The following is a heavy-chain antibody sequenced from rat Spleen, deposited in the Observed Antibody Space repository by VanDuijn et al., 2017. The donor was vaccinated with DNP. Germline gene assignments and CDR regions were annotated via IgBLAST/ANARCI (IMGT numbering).Heavy chain of an antibody. Sequence: QVQLQQSGAELAKPGSSVKISCKPSGDTFISYYMGWIKQTTGQDLEYIGYIHTGSGGSNYNEKFKGKAALTVDKSSGTVFMQLSALTPDDSAVYYCARWNDGLDYWGQGIMVTVSS. D-gene: IGHD1-12*02. CDR3: ARWNDGLDY. V-gene: IGHV1-43*01. CDR1: GDTFISYY. CDR2: IHTGSGGS. J-gene: IGHJ2*01.